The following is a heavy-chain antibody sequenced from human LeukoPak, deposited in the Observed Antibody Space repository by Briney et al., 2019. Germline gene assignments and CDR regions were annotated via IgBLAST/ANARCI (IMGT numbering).Heavy chain of an antibody. CDR3: TRRFCGSTSCYFDY. Sequence: SETLSLTCTVSGYSISSGSYWGWIRQPPGEGLEWIGNIYHTGSTYYNPSLKSRVTISVDTSKNQFSLNLNSVTAADTAVYYCTRRFCGSTSCYFDYWGQGTPVTVSS. CDR2: IYHTGST. CDR1: GYSISSGSY. V-gene: IGHV4-38-2*02. J-gene: IGHJ4*02. D-gene: IGHD2-2*01.